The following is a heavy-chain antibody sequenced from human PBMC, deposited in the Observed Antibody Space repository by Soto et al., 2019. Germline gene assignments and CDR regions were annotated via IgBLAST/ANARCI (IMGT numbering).Heavy chain of an antibody. CDR2: IIPIFGTA. CDR1: GGTFSSYA. Sequence: QVQLVQSGAEVKKPGSSVKVSCKASGGTFSSYAISWVRQAPGQGLEWMGGIIPIFGTANYAQKFQGRVTIIADEYTSTAYMELSSLRSEDTGVYYCASNYYDSSGYYRTPGNYYYYGMDVWGQGTTVTVSS. V-gene: IGHV1-69*01. D-gene: IGHD3-22*01. CDR3: ASNYYDSSGYYRTPGNYYYYGMDV. J-gene: IGHJ6*02.